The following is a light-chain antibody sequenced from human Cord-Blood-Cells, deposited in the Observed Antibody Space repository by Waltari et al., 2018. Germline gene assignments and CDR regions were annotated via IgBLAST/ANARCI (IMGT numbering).Light chain of an antibody. V-gene: IGKV3-11*01. CDR1: QSVSSY. CDR3: QQRSNWPPLFT. Sequence: EIVLTQSPATLSLSPGERATLSCRASQSVSSYLAWYQQKPGQAPRLLIYDASNRATCIPARFSGSGSGTDFTLTIGSLEPEDFAVYYCQQRSNWPPLFTFGPGTKVDIK. CDR2: DAS. J-gene: IGKJ3*01.